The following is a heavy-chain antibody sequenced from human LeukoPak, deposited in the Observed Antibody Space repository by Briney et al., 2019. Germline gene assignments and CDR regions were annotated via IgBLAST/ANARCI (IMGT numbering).Heavy chain of an antibody. Sequence: TGGSLRLSCAASGFTFSSYGMHWVRQAPGKGLEWVSSISSSSSYIYYADSVKGRFTISRDNAKNSLYLQMNSLRAEDTAMYYCARDLSASDIVLMVYAISAFDIWGQGTMVTVSS. CDR3: ARDLSASDIVLMVYAISAFDI. CDR2: ISSSSSYI. J-gene: IGHJ3*02. V-gene: IGHV3-21*01. D-gene: IGHD2-8*01. CDR1: GFTFSSYG.